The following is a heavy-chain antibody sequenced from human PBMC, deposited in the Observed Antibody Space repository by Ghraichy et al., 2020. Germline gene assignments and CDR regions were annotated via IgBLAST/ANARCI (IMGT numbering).Heavy chain of an antibody. CDR2: INHSGST. V-gene: IGHV4-34*01. Sequence: SETLSLTCAVYGGSFSGYYWSWIRQPPGKGLEWIGEINHSGSTNYNPSLKSRVTISVDTSKNQFSLKLSSVTAADTAVYYCARVQNWVSFDYWGQGTLVTVSS. D-gene: IGHD7-27*01. CDR3: ARVQNWVSFDY. J-gene: IGHJ4*02. CDR1: GGSFSGYY.